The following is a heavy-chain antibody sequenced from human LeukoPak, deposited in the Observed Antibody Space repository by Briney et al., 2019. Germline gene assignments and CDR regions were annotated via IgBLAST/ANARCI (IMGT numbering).Heavy chain of an antibody. D-gene: IGHD2-2*01. Sequence: PGRSLRLSCAASGFTFSNYAMHWVRQAPGKGLEWVAVIAYDGSDKYYADSVRGRFTISRDTSKNTLYVQMNSLTPEDTAVYYCARGAGKYQLDAFDAWGQGTVVTVSS. V-gene: IGHV3-30*01. CDR3: ARGAGKYQLDAFDA. CDR1: GFTFSNYA. J-gene: IGHJ3*01. CDR2: IAYDGSDK.